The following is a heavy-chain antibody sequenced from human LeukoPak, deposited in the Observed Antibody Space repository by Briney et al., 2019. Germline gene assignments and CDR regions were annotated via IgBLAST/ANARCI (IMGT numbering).Heavy chain of an antibody. CDR1: GGSIISSY. CDR3: ARENDFSGAFPPYVDV. CDR2: LFYSGTT. D-gene: IGHD3-3*01. V-gene: IGHV4-59*12. Sequence: SETLSLTCTVSGGSIISSYWSWIRQPPGKGLGWIGFLFYSGTTNYNPSLKSRVTISVDTSKNQFSLKLSSVTAADTAVYYCARENDFSGAFPPYVDVWGKGTTVTISS. J-gene: IGHJ6*03.